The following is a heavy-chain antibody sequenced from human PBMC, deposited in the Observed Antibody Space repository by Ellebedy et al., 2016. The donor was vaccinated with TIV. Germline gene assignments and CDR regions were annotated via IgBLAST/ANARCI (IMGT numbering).Heavy chain of an antibody. D-gene: IGHD5/OR15-5a*01. CDR2: ISAYNGNT. Sequence: AASVKVSCKASGYIFATYGISWVRQAPGQGLEWMGWISAYNGNTNYAQKLQGRVTMTTDTSTSTAYMELRSLRSDDTAVYYCARGRLVYFDYWGQGTLVTVSS. CDR3: ARGRLVYFDY. J-gene: IGHJ4*02. V-gene: IGHV1-18*01. CDR1: GYIFATYG.